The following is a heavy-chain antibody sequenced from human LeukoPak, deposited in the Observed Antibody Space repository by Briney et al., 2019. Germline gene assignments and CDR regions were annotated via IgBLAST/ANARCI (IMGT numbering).Heavy chain of an antibody. V-gene: IGHV3-49*04. Sequence: PGESLRLSCTASGFTFGDYAMSWGRQAPGKGLEWVGFIRSKAYGGTSEYAASVKGRFTISRDDSKSIAYLQINSLKTEDTALYYCTRNYYGDSGGFFDYWGQGTLVTVSS. J-gene: IGHJ4*02. CDR3: TRNYYGDSGGFFDY. CDR1: GFTFGDYA. CDR2: IRSKAYGGTS. D-gene: IGHD4-17*01.